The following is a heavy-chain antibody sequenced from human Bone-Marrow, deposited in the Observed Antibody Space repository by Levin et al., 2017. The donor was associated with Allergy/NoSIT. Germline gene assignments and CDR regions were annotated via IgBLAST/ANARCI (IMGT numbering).Heavy chain of an antibody. J-gene: IGHJ4*02. D-gene: IGHD6-19*01. CDR1: GFTFSSYE. V-gene: IGHV3-48*03. CDR2: ISTGGTTI. Sequence: GGSLILSCAASGFTFSSYEMNWVRQAPGKGLEWVSYISTGGTTIYYADSVKGRFTISRDNAKSSLYLQMNSLRAEDTAVYYCARDRGGQWLVPYSFDYWGQGTLVTVSS. CDR3: ARDRGGQWLVPYSFDY.